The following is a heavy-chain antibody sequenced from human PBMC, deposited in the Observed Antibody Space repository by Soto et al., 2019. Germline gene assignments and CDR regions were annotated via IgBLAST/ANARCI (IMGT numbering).Heavy chain of an antibody. J-gene: IGHJ4*02. V-gene: IGHV3-73*02. CDR1: GFTFSGSA. Sequence: EVQLVESGGGLVQPGGSLKLSCAASGFTFSGSAMHWVRQASGKGLEWVGRIRSKANSYATAYAASVKGRFTISRDDSKNTAYLQMNSLKTEDTAVYYCTRPPYYYDSSGYSTHFDYWGQGTLVTVSS. CDR2: IRSKANSYAT. CDR3: TRPPYYYDSSGYSTHFDY. D-gene: IGHD3-22*01.